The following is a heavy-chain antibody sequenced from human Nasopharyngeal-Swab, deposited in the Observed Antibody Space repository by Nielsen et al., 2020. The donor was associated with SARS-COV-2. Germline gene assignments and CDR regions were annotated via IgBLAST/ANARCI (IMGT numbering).Heavy chain of an antibody. CDR2: IKSKTDGGTT. V-gene: IGHV3-15*01. D-gene: IGHD3-9*01. CDR3: TTAEYYDILSKLYYYCGMDV. J-gene: IGHJ6*02. Sequence: GGSLRLSCAASGFTFSNAWMSWVRQAPGKGLEWVGRIKSKTDGGTTDYAAPVKGRFTISRDDSKNTLYLQMNSLKTEDTAVYYCTTAEYYDILSKLYYYCGMDVWGQGTTVTVSS. CDR1: GFTFSNAW.